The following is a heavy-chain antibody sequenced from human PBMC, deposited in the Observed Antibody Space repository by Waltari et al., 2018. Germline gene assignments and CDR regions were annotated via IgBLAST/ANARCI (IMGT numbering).Heavy chain of an antibody. CDR3: ARSGSVVTPGYYMDV. CDR2: IYTSGGT. V-gene: IGHV4-4*07. Sequence: QVQLQESGPGLVKPSETLSLTCTVSGGSISSYYWSWIRQPAGKGLEWIGRIYTSGGTNYNPSLKSRFTMSVDTSKNHFSLKLSSVTAADTAVYYCARSGSVVTPGYYMDVWGKGTTVTISS. CDR1: GGSISSYY. D-gene: IGHD2-15*01. J-gene: IGHJ6*03.